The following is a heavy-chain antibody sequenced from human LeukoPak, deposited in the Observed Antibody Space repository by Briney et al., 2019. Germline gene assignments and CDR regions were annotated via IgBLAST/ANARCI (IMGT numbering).Heavy chain of an antibody. V-gene: IGHV3-49*03. CDR2: IRSKTYGGTK. D-gene: IGHD3-10*01. CDR3: AKDRRLTIVRGVIEEVGT. J-gene: IGHJ5*02. CDR1: GFTFGDFA. Sequence: GGSLRLSCTTSGFTFGDFAMNWFRQAPGKGLEWVGFIRSKTYGGTKDYAASVKGRFTISRDDSRGIAYLQMSSLKTEDTAVYYCAKDRRLTIVRGVIEEVGTWGQGTLVTVSS.